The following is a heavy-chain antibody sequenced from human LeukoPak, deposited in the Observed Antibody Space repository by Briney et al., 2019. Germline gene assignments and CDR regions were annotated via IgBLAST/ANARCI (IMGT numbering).Heavy chain of an antibody. V-gene: IGHV1-18*01. CDR2: ISTYNGNS. Sequence: ASVKVSCKASGYTFTNYGISWVRQAPGQGLEWMGWISTYNGNSNYAQKLQDRVTMTTDTSTTTAYMDLTSLRSDDTAVYYCARAGGWAREDYKGDAFHIWGQGTMATVSS. CDR3: ARAGGWAREDYKGDAFHI. D-gene: IGHD6-19*01. CDR1: GYTFTNYG. J-gene: IGHJ3*02.